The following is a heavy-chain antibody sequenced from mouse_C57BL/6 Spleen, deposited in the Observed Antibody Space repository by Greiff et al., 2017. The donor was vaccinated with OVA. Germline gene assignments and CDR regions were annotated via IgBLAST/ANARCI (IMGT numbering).Heavy chain of an antibody. CDR1: GYSITSGYY. D-gene: IGHD5-1*01. V-gene: IGHV3-6*01. CDR3: ARDRSNYFDY. CDR2: ISYDGSN. J-gene: IGHJ2*01. Sequence: DVKLVESGPGLVKPSQSLSLTCSVTGYSITSGYYWNWIRQFPGNKLEWMGYISYDGSNNYNPSLKNRISITRDTSKNQFFLKLNSVTTEDTATYYCARDRSNYFDYWGQGTTLTVSS.